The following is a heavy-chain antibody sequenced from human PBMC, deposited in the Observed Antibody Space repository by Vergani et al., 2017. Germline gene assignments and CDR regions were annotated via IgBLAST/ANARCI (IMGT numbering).Heavy chain of an antibody. V-gene: IGHV3-23*01. CDR1: GVTFSTYA. CDR2: LTGGGGST. D-gene: IGHD1-26*01. CDR3: VKDAGSYENFFDS. Sequence: EVQLLESGGSLKQPGGSVRLSCAASGVTFSTYAMHWVRQAPGKGLEWVSALTGGGGSTYYAVSFKGRFIISRYNSRDTLYLQMNSLRPEDTATYYCVKDAGSYENFFDSWGQGTLVTVSS. J-gene: IGHJ4*02.